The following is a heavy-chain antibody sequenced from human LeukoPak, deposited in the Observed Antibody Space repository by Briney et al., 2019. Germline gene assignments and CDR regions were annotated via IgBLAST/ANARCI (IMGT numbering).Heavy chain of an antibody. CDR2: IIPILGIA. Sequence: SVKVSCTASGGTFSSYAISWVRQAPGQGLEWMGRIIPILGIANYAQKFQGRVTITADKSTSTAYMELSSLRSEDTAVYYCATDGIPYYYDSDWGQGTLVTVSS. V-gene: IGHV1-69*04. CDR1: GGTFSSYA. CDR3: ATDGIPYYYDSD. J-gene: IGHJ4*02. D-gene: IGHD3-22*01.